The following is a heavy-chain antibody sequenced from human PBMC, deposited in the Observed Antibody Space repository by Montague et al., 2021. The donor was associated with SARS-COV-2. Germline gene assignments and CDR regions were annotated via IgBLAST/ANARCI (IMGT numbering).Heavy chain of an antibody. V-gene: IGHV4-31*03. CDR2: IYYSGST. CDR1: GGSISSCGYY. J-gene: IGHJ5*02. D-gene: IGHD3-3*01. CDR3: ARAVSITIFGVVGWFDP. Sequence: TLSLTCTVSGGSISSCGYYWSWIRQHPGKGLEWIGYIYYSGSTYYNPSLKSRVTISVDTSKNQFSLKLSSVTAADTAVYYCARAVSITIFGVVGWFDPWGKGTLVTVSS.